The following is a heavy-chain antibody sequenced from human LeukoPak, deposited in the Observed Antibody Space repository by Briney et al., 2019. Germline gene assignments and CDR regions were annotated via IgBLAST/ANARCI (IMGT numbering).Heavy chain of an antibody. Sequence: SETLSLTCTVSGRSISSSSYYWGWIRQPPGKGLGWIGSMYYSGRTYYNPSLKSRVTISVDTSKNQFSLKLSSVTAADTAVYYCARRYRYYDSSGYYDPFDYWGQGTLVTVSS. CDR2: MYYSGRT. V-gene: IGHV4-39*01. CDR3: ARRYRYYDSSGYYDPFDY. D-gene: IGHD3-22*01. J-gene: IGHJ4*02. CDR1: GRSISSSSYY.